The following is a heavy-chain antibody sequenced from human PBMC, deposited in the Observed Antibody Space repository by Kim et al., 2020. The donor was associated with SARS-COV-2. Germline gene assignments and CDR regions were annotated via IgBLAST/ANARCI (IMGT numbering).Heavy chain of an antibody. CDR3: ARGLDEYSSSSIDY. CDR1: GGSFSGYY. D-gene: IGHD6-6*01. CDR2: INHSGST. Sequence: SETLSLTCAVYGGSFSGYYWSWIRQPPGKGLEWIGEINHSGSTNYNPSLKSRVTISVDTSKNQFSLKLSSVTAADTAVYYCARGLDEYSSSSIDYWGQGTLVTVSS. J-gene: IGHJ4*02. V-gene: IGHV4-34*01.